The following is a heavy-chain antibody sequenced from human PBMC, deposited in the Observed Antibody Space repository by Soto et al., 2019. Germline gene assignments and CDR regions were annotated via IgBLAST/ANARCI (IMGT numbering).Heavy chain of an antibody. Sequence: VQLVQSGAEVKKPGASVQVSCKTSGYSFSNYSMHWVRQVTGQGLEWMGKINPNGGSTSLAQKFKDAVTLTRDKSTNTVYMELSSLTSEDTAGYYCARDGVQLWPRYYFDYWGQGTQVTVSS. V-gene: IGHV1-46*01. CDR3: ARDGVQLWPRYYFDY. D-gene: IGHD1-1*01. J-gene: IGHJ4*02. CDR1: GYSFSNYS. CDR2: INPNGGST.